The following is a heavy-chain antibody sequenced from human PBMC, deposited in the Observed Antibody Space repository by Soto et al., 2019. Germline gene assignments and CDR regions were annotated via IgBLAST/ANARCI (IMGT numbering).Heavy chain of an antibody. CDR3: ARSGRYYGGDTAY. V-gene: IGHV1-18*01. Sequence: GASVKVSCKASGYTFTNYGFSWVRQAPGQGLELMGWISVYNGDTNFAQKFQARVTLTTDTSTSTAYMELRNLRTDDTAVYYCARSGRYYGGDTAYWGQGTLVTV. CDR2: ISVYNGDT. CDR1: GYTFTNYG. J-gene: IGHJ4*02. D-gene: IGHD2-21*02.